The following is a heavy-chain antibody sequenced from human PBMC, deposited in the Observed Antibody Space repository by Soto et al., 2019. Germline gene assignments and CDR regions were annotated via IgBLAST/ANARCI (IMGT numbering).Heavy chain of an antibody. CDR1: GFTFSSYG. D-gene: IGHD3-10*01. Sequence: GGSLRLSCAASGFTFSSYGMHWVRQAPGKGLEWVAVIWYDGSNKYYADSVKGRFTISRDNSKNTLYLQMNGLRAEDTAVYYCARDRGKGSYFDYWGQGTLVTVSS. CDR3: ARDRGKGSYFDY. J-gene: IGHJ4*02. CDR2: IWYDGSNK. V-gene: IGHV3-33*01.